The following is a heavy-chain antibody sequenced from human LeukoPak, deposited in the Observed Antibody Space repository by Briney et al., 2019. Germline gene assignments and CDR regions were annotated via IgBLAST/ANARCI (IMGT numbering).Heavy chain of an antibody. CDR1: GFTVSSKY. CDR2: ISSGGGST. CDR3: ARDRGVGSDAFDI. V-gene: IGHV3-66*01. Sequence: GGSLRLSCAASGFTVSSKYMSWVRQAPGKGLEWVSVISSGGGSTYYSESVKGRFTSSRDNSKNTLYLQMSSLRAEDTAMYYCARDRGVGSDAFDIWGQGTMVIVSS. J-gene: IGHJ3*02. D-gene: IGHD2-8*01.